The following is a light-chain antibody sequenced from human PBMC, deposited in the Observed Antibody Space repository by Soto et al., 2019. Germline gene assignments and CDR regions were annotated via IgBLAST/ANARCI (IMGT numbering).Light chain of an antibody. CDR1: NSDVGGYNF. V-gene: IGLV2-8*01. J-gene: IGLJ1*01. Sequence: QSALTQPPSASGSPGQSVTISCTGTNSDVGGYNFVSWYQQYPGKAPKLMIYEVNKRPSGVPDRFSGSKSGNTASLAVSGLQDDEDDDYCCTYSAINNNHVFGSGTKLTVL. CDR2: EVN. CDR3: TYSAINNNHV.